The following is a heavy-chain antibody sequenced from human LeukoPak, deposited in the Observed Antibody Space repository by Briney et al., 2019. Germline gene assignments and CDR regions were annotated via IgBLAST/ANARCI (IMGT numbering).Heavy chain of an antibody. D-gene: IGHD4-17*01. CDR3: ATYGPQYFQH. J-gene: IGHJ1*01. V-gene: IGHV4-59*06. Sequence: SETLSLTCTVSGGSISSYYWSWIRQPPGKGLEWIGYIYYSGSTYYNPSLKSRVTISVDTSKNQFSPKLSSVTAADTAVYYCATYGPQYFQHWGQGTLVTVSS. CDR1: GGSISSYY. CDR2: IYYSGST.